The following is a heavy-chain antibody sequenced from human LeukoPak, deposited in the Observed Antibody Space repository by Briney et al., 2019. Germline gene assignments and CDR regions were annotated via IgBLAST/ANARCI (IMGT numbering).Heavy chain of an antibody. CDR1: GYTFTGYY. D-gene: IGHD6-19*01. J-gene: IGHJ4*02. CDR3: ARDQQWLVLYYFDY. V-gene: IGHV1-2*02. Sequence: ASVKVSCKASGYTFTGYYMHWVRQAPGQGLEWMGWINPNSGGPNYAQKFQGRVTMTRGTSISTAYMELSRLRSDDTAVYYCARDQQWLVLYYFDYWGQGTLVTVSS. CDR2: INPNSGGP.